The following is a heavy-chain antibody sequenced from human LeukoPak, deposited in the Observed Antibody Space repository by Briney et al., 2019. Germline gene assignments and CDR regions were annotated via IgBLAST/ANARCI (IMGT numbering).Heavy chain of an antibody. CDR2: VYYSGHT. V-gene: IGHV4-39*01. J-gene: IGHJ6*03. CDR3: ARHQEGITTFGVRDYYMDV. Sequence: SETLSLTCTVSGGSIISSTHYWGWIRQPPGKGLEWIGGVYYSGHTYYNPSLRSRVSIPVDASKNQFSLTLSSVTAADTAVYYCARHQEGITTFGVRDYYMDVWGKGTTVTVSS. CDR1: GGSIISSTHY. D-gene: IGHD3-3*01.